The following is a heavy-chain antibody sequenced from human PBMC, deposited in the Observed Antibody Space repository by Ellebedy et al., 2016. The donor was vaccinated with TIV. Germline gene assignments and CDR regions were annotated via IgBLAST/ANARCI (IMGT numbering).Heavy chain of an antibody. Sequence: PGGSLRLSCAASGFTFSSCYMTWLRQAPGKGLEWVATIKDDGSEKYYVDSVKGRFTISRDNAKQSLYLEMNSLRAEDTAVYYCARVPVMSNIWFADWGQGIQVTVSS. V-gene: IGHV3-7*03. CDR3: ARVPVMSNIWFAD. D-gene: IGHD2-21*01. CDR1: GFTFSSCY. J-gene: IGHJ4*02. CDR2: IKDDGSEK.